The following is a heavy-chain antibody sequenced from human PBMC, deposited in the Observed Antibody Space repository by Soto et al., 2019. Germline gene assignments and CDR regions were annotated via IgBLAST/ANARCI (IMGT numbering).Heavy chain of an antibody. Sequence: PSETLSLTCTVSGGSISSGDYYWSWIRQPPGKGLEWIGYIYYSGSTYYNPSLKSRVTISVDTSKNQFSLKLSPVTAADTAVYYCARDGSVNSFQHWGQGTMVTVYS. V-gene: IGHV4-30-4*01. D-gene: IGHD3-10*01. CDR3: ARDGSVNSFQH. CDR2: IYYSGST. CDR1: GGSISSGDYY. J-gene: IGHJ1*01.